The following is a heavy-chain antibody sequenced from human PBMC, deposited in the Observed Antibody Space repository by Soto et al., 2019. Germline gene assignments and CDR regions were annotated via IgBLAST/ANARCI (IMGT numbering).Heavy chain of an antibody. CDR3: ARDSLYTAVAGYNWFDP. J-gene: IGHJ5*02. CDR2: IIPIFGTA. V-gene: IGHV1-69*01. CDR1: GGTFSSYA. D-gene: IGHD6-19*01. Sequence: QVQLVQSGAEVKKPGSSVKVSCKASGGTFSSYAISWVRQAPGQGLEWMGGIIPIFGTANYSQKFQGRVTITADESTSTAYMELSSLRSEDTAVYYCARDSLYTAVAGYNWFDPWGQGTLVTVSS.